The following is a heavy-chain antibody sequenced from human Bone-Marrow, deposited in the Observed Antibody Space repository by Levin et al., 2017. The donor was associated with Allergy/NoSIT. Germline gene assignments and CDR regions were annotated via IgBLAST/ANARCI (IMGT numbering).Heavy chain of an antibody. CDR3: ARRATVRGLIANYWYFDF. CDR2: IYWDDEK. Sequence: KTSGPTLVKPTQTLTLTCTFSGFSLSTEGVGVGWIRQPPGKALEWLALIYWDDEKIYSRSLRSRLSVTRDTSKNEVALTMTNMDPADTATYYCARRATVRGLIANYWYFDFWGRGTLVTVSS. CDR1: GFSLSTEGVG. J-gene: IGHJ2*01. D-gene: IGHD3-10*01. V-gene: IGHV2-5*02.